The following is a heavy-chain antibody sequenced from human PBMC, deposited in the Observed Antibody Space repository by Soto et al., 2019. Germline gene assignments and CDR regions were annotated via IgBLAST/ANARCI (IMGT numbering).Heavy chain of an antibody. CDR1: GYNFAVYC. V-gene: IGHV5-51*01. D-gene: IGHD3-3*01. CDR3: ARGGVSTRTFDY. J-gene: IGHJ4*02. Sequence: GESLKISCNGSGYNFAVYCLALVRQMPGKGLELMGIIYPSDSDTRYRPSFQGQVTISADKSISSAYLQWSSLRASDTAMYYCARGGVSTRTFDYWGQGTPVTVSS. CDR2: IYPSDSDT.